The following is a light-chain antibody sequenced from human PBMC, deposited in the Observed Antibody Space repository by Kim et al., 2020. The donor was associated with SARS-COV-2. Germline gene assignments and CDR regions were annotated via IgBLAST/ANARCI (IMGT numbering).Light chain of an antibody. CDR2: AAS. CDR3: LHDYNYVWT. J-gene: IGKJ1*01. CDR1: QGIRNE. V-gene: IGKV1-6*01. Sequence: SASVGDRVNITCRASQGIRNELGWYQQKSGKAPKLLIYAASSLQSGVPSRFSGSGSGTDFTLTINSLQPEDFATYYCLHDYNYVWTFGQGTKLEI.